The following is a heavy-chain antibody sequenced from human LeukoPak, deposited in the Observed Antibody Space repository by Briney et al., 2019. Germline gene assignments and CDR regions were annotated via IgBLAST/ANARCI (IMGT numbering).Heavy chain of an antibody. J-gene: IGHJ3*01. V-gene: IGHV3-74*01. CDR3: ARDIQLST. Sequence: GGSLRLSCAASGFAFSGFWMHWVRQAPGKGLVWVSSINSDGSNTIYADSVKGRFTISRDNSKDTLFLQMNSLRAEDTAIYFCARDIQLSTWGLGTMVTVSS. CDR2: INSDGSNT. CDR1: GFAFSGFW. D-gene: IGHD5-24*01.